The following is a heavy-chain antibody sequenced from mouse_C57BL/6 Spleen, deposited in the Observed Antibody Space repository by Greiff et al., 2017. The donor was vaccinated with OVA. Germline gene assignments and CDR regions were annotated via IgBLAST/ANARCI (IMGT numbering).Heavy chain of an antibody. D-gene: IGHD2-4*01. V-gene: IGHV5-17*01. CDR1: GFTFSDYG. Sequence: DVKLVESGGGLVKPGGSLKLSCAASGFTFSDYGMHWVRQAPEKGLEWVAYISSGSSTIYYADTVKGRFTISRDNAKNTLFLQMTSLRSEDTAMYYCARFYYDWYFDVWGTGTTVTVSS. CDR2: ISSGSSTI. J-gene: IGHJ1*03. CDR3: ARFYYDWYFDV.